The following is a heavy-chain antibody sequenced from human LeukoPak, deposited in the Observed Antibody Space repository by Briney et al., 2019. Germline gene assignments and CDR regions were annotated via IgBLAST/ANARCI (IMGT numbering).Heavy chain of an antibody. D-gene: IGHD3-10*01. J-gene: IGHJ5*02. CDR2: IYYSGST. Sequence: SETLSLTCTVSGGSISSYYWSWIRQPPGKGLEWIGYIYYSGSTNYNPSLKSRVTISVDTSKNQFSLQLNSVTPEDTAVYYCARGIWFGELLSLTITYNWFDPWGQGTLVTVSS. CDR3: ARGIWFGELLSLTITYNWFDP. CDR1: GGSISSYY. V-gene: IGHV4-59*12.